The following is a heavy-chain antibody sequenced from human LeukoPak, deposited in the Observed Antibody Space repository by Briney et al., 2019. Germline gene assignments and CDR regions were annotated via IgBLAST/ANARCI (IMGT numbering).Heavy chain of an antibody. CDR1: GFTFSSHG. J-gene: IGHJ4*02. CDR3: AKDGTGGYYYLDY. CDR2: ILYDGSNE. V-gene: IGHV3-30*18. D-gene: IGHD3-22*01. Sequence: GGSLRLSCAASGFTFSSHGMHWVRQAPGMGLERVALILYDGSNEYYADSVQGRFTISRDSSRNTLYLQMNSLRAEDTAVYYCAKDGTGGYYYLDYWGQGTLVTVSS.